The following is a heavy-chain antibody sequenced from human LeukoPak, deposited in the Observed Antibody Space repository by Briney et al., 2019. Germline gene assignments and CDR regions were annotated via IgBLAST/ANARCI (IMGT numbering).Heavy chain of an antibody. CDR2: IIPMFNTA. J-gene: IGHJ4*02. CDR3: AREAKTSNWNSVPYLDY. CDR1: GGTFSSYS. V-gene: IGHV1-69*08. D-gene: IGHD1-7*01. Sequence: SVKVSCKASGGTFSSYSFTWVRQAPGQGLEWMGRIIPMFNTANYAQGFQGRVTITADKSTSTAYMELITLRSEDTAVYYCAREAKTSNWNSVPYLDYWGQGTLITVSS.